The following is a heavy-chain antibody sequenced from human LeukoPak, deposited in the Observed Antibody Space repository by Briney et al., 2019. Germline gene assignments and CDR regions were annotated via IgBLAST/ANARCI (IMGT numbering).Heavy chain of an antibody. CDR1: GGSISSSSYY. J-gene: IGHJ4*02. D-gene: IGHD2-15*01. CDR3: ARTPTCSGGSCYSFQNFDY. V-gene: IGHV4-39*01. CDR2: IYYSGST. Sequence: PSETLSLTCTVSGGSISSSSYYWGWIRQPPGKGLEWIGSIYYSGSTYYNPSLKSRVTISVDTSKNQFSLKLSSVTAADTAVYYCARTPTCSGGSCYSFQNFDYWGQGTLVTVSS.